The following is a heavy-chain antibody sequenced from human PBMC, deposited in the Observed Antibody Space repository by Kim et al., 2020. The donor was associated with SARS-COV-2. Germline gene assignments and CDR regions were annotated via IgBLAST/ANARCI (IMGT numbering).Heavy chain of an antibody. V-gene: IGHV3-49*04. CDR2: IRSKTYGGAT. J-gene: IGHJ5*02. D-gene: IGHD2-2*01. Sequence: GGSLRLSCTASGFTFDDSAMTWVRQAPGKGLECVGVIRSKTYGGATEYAASVKGRITISRDESNSSAYLQRISLKSEDTAVYYCTRALTSSWYDTWGQGTLVTVSP. CDR3: TRALTSSWYDT. CDR1: GFTFDDSA.